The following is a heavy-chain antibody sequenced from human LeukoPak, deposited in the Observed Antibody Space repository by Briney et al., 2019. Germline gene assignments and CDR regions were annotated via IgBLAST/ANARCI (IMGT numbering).Heavy chain of an antibody. CDR3: ARRANCTSTSCYVGFDY. J-gene: IGHJ4*02. CDR2: IDPGDSET. Sequence: GESLKISCKGSGFSFSSYWIGWVRQMPGKGLEWMGIIDPGDSETRYSPSFQGQVTISADKSISTAYLQWSSLKAPDSAIYYCARRANCTSTSCYVGFDYWGQGALVTVSS. V-gene: IGHV5-51*01. D-gene: IGHD2-2*01. CDR1: GFSFSSYW.